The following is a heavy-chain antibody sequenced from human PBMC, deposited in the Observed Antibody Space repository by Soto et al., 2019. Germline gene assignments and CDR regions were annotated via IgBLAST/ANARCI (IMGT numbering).Heavy chain of an antibody. CDR2: ISFDGSNT. D-gene: IGHD2-21*02. CDR1: GFTFSDYA. J-gene: IGHJ6*02. CDR3: AKIRMVTAMFQMDV. V-gene: IGHV3-30*18. Sequence: PGGSLRLSCANSGFTFSDYAMHWVRQAPGQGLEWVAAISFDGSNTYYADSLTGRFTISRDPSKNTLYLDMNSLRPEDTAVYYCAKIRMVTAMFQMDVWGQGTTVTVSS.